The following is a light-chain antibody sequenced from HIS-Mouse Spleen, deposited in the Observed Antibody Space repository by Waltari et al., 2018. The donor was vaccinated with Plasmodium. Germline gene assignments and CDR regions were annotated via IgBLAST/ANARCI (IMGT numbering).Light chain of an antibody. CDR1: ALPKKY. V-gene: IGLV3-10*01. CDR3: YSTDSSGNHRV. Sequence: SYELTQPPSVSVSPGQTARITRSGDALPKKYAYWYQQKSGQATVLVIYEDSKRPSGIPVGVSGSSSGTMGTVTISGGQVEDEADYYCYSTDSSGNHRVFGGGTKLTVL. CDR2: EDS. J-gene: IGLJ3*02.